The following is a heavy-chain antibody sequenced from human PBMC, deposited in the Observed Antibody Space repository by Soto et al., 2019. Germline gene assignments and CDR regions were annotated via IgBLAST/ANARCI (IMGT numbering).Heavy chain of an antibody. CDR3: ARVCSGGSCYSVGYSYGMDV. CDR1: GYTFTSYG. V-gene: IGHV1-18*01. D-gene: IGHD2-15*01. Sequence: GASVKVSCKASGYTFTSYGISWVRQAPGQGLEWMGWISAYNGNTNYAQKLQGRVTMTTDTSTSTAYMELRSLRSDDTAVYYCARVCSGGSCYSVGYSYGMDVWGQGTTVTVSS. J-gene: IGHJ6*02. CDR2: ISAYNGNT.